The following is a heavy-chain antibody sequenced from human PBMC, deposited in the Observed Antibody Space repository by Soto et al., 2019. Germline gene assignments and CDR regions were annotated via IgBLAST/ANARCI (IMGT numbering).Heavy chain of an antibody. D-gene: IGHD4-17*01. J-gene: IGHJ4*02. Sequence: VQLVESGGGVVQPGRSLRLSCAASGFTFSSYAMHWVRQAPGKGLEWVAVISYDGSNKYYADSVKGRFTISRDNSKNTLCLQMNSLRAEDTAVYYCARETDYGDHFDYWGQGTLVTVSS. CDR1: GFTFSSYA. CDR3: ARETDYGDHFDY. V-gene: IGHV3-30-3*01. CDR2: ISYDGSNK.